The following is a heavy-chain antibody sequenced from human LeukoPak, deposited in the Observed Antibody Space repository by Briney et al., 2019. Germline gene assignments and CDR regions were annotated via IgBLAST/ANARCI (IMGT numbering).Heavy chain of an antibody. Sequence: GGSLRLSCAASGFTFSIYWMHWVRQGPGKGLVWVSRINTDRSSTTYADSVKGRFTISRDNAKNTLYLQMNRLSAQDTAVYYCARGYSSSSRIDYWGQGTLVTVSS. CDR2: INTDRSST. CDR1: GFTFSIYW. D-gene: IGHD6-6*01. V-gene: IGHV3-74*01. CDR3: ARGYSSSSRIDY. J-gene: IGHJ4*02.